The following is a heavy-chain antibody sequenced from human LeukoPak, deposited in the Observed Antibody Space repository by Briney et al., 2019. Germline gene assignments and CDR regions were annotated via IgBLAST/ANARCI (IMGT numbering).Heavy chain of an antibody. Sequence: GGSLRLSCAASGFTFSSYWIHWVRQAPGKGLVWVSRINTDGSSTTYADSVKGRFTISRDNAKNSLYLQMNSLRAEDTAVYYCARDEASVFGVVKIYFDYWGQGTLVTVSS. J-gene: IGHJ4*02. V-gene: IGHV3-74*01. D-gene: IGHD3-3*01. CDR3: ARDEASVFGVVKIYFDY. CDR1: GFTFSSYW. CDR2: INTDGSST.